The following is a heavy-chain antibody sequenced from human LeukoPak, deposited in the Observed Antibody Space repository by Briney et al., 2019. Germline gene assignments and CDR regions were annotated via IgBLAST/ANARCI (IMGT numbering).Heavy chain of an antibody. V-gene: IGHV3-33*01. D-gene: IGHD3-10*01. CDR3: ARESAPYYYGSGSYYPPDFDY. Sequence: GGSLRLSCAASGVTFSSYGMHWVRQAPGKGLEWVAVVWYDGSNKYYADSVKGRFTISRDNSKNTLYLQMNSLRAEDTAVYYCARESAPYYYGSGSYYPPDFDYWGQGTLVSVSS. CDR1: GVTFSSYG. CDR2: VWYDGSNK. J-gene: IGHJ4*02.